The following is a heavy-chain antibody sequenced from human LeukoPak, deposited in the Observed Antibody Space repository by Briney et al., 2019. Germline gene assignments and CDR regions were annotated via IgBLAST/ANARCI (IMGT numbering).Heavy chain of an antibody. CDR3: VRGQAYYYDATGFPDY. V-gene: IGHV5-51*01. J-gene: IGHJ4*02. CDR1: GYSFNSYW. CDR2: IHPGDSDT. D-gene: IGHD3-22*01. Sequence: GESLKISCKGSGYSFNSYWIGWVRQKPGKGLEWMGVIHPGDSDTRYSPSFQGQVTVSADKSISTAYLQWSSLKASDTAIYYCVRGQAYYYDATGFPDYWGQGTLITVSS.